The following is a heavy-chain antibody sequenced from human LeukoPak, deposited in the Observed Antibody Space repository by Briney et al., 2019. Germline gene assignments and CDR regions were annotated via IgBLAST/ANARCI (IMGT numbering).Heavy chain of an antibody. J-gene: IGHJ4*02. D-gene: IGHD3-10*01. CDR1: GFTFSSYS. CDR3: ARDRSRWFY. Sequence: GGSLRLSCAASGFTFSSYSMSWVRQAPGKGLEWVAYINEDGSEEYYVDSVKGRFTISRDNAKNSVFLQMNSLRAEDTAVYYCARDRSRWFYWGQGTLVTVSS. CDR2: INEDGSEE. V-gene: IGHV3-7*01.